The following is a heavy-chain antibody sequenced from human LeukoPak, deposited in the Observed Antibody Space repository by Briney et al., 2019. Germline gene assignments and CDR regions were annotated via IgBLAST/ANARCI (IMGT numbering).Heavy chain of an antibody. D-gene: IGHD6-19*01. CDR3: AKDGSGWLDY. V-gene: IGHV3-33*06. Sequence: GRSLRLSCAASGFTFSSDGMHWVRQAPGKGLEWVAVIWYDGSNKYYADSVKGRFTISRDNSKNTLYLQMNSLRAEDTAVYYCAKDGSGWLDYWGQGTLVTVSS. CDR1: GFTFSSDG. J-gene: IGHJ4*02. CDR2: IWYDGSNK.